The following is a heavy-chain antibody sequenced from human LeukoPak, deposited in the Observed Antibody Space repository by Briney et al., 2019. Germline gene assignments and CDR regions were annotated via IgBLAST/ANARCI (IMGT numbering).Heavy chain of an antibody. Sequence: GGSLRLSCAASGVTFSSYAMSWVRQAPRERLEWVSAISGSGGSTYYADSVKGRFTISRDNSKNTLYLQMNSLRAADTAVYYCAKDGKYDSSGPYYFEYWGQGTLVTVSS. J-gene: IGHJ4*02. CDR3: AKDGKYDSSGPYYFEY. D-gene: IGHD3-22*01. CDR1: GVTFSSYA. V-gene: IGHV3-23*01. CDR2: ISGSGGST.